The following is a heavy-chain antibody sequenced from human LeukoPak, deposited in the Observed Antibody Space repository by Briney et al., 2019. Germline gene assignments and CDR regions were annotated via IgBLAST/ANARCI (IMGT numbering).Heavy chain of an antibody. Sequence: ASVKVSCKASGGTFSSYGISWVRQAPGQGLEWMGRIIPILGIANYAQKFQGRVTITADKSTSTAYMELSSLRSEDTAVYYCAREQSGSYGFDYWGQGTLVTVSS. V-gene: IGHV1-69*04. CDR2: IIPILGIA. CDR1: GGTFSSYG. CDR3: AREQSGSYGFDY. J-gene: IGHJ4*02. D-gene: IGHD1-26*01.